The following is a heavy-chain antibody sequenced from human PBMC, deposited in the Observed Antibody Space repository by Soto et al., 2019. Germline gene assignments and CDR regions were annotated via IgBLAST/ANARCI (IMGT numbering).Heavy chain of an antibody. CDR2: ISGSGGST. CDR3: AKENGYSSSWFEFDY. Sequence: EVQLLESGGGLVQPGGSLRLSCAASGFTFSSYAMSWVRQAPGKGLEWVSAISGSGGSTYYADSVKGRFTISRDNSKNTLYLQMKSVRAEDTAVYYCAKENGYSSSWFEFDYWGQGTLVTVSS. J-gene: IGHJ4*02. D-gene: IGHD6-13*01. V-gene: IGHV3-23*01. CDR1: GFTFSSYA.